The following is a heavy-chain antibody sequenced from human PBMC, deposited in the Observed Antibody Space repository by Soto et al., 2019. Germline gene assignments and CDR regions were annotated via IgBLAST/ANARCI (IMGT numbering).Heavy chain of an antibody. CDR2: ISSSSSTI. Sequence: PGGSLRLSCAASGFTFSSYSMNWVRQAPGKGLEWVSYISSSSSTIYYADSVKGRFTISRDSAKNSLYLQMNSLREEDTAVYYCARAPSYSDSSGYGYWYFNLWGRGSLVTVSS. D-gene: IGHD3-22*01. CDR3: ARAPSYSDSSGYGYWYFNL. CDR1: GFTFSSYS. V-gene: IGHV3-48*02. J-gene: IGHJ2*01.